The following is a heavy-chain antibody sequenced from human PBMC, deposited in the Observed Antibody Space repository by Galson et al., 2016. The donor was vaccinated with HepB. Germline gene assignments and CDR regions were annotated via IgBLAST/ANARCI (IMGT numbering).Heavy chain of an antibody. V-gene: IGHV4-34*01. CDR3: AASLWSGLHPEY. J-gene: IGHJ4*02. D-gene: IGHD2/OR15-2a*01. CDR1: GGSLSGHY. Sequence: SETLSLTCAVSGGSLSGHYWTWIRQPPGRGLEWIGEIHRSGNTNYSPSLRSRASISEDRSQNQVSLRLNSVTAADTAIYYCAASLWSGLHPEYWGQGALVTVSS. CDR2: IHRSGNT.